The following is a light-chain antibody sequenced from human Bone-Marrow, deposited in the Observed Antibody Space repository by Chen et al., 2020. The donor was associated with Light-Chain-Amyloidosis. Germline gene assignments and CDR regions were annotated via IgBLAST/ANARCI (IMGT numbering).Light chain of an antibody. CDR2: EDD. V-gene: IGLV6-57*01. CDR3: QSYQGSSQGV. CDR1: SGSIATNY. J-gene: IGLJ3*02. Sequence: NFMLTQPHSVSESPGKTVIISCTRSSGSIATNYVQWYQQRPGSSPTTAIYEDDQRPSGFPDRFSGSIDRSSNSASLTISGLQTEDEADYYCQSYQGSSQGVFGGGTKLTVL.